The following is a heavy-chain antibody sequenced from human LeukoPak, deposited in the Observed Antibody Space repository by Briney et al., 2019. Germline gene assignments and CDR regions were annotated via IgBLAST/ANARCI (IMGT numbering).Heavy chain of an antibody. D-gene: IGHD2-2*01. Sequence: GGSLRLSCAASGFIVSSDYMSWVRQAPGKGLEWVSVVYSGGNTYYADSVKGRFTTSRGNSKNTLYLQMNSLRAEDTAVYYCAKKLRWDCSSTNCPKGDCFDPWGQGTLVTVSS. V-gene: IGHV3-53*01. CDR3: AKKLRWDCSSTNCPKGDCFDP. CDR2: VYSGGNT. J-gene: IGHJ5*02. CDR1: GFIVSSDY.